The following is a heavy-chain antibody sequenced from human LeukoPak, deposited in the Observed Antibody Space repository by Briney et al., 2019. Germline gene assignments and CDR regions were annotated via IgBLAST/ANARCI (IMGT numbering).Heavy chain of an antibody. Sequence: SETLSLTCTVSGGSISSYYWSWLRQPPGKGLEWIGYMYYSGRTNYNPSLKSRVTTSVDTSKHQFSLKLSSVTAADTAVYYCARTFSESYYYYGMDVWGQGTTVTVSS. CDR2: MYYSGRT. D-gene: IGHD1-26*01. CDR3: ARTFSESYYYYGMDV. CDR1: GGSISSYY. V-gene: IGHV4-59*01. J-gene: IGHJ6*02.